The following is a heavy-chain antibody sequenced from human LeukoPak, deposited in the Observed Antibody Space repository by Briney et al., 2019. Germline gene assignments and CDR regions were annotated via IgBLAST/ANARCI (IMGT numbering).Heavy chain of an antibody. J-gene: IGHJ4*02. CDR2: IRYDGSNK. Sequence: PGGSLRLSCAASGFTFSSYGMHWVRQAPGKGLEWVAFIRYDGSNKYYADSVKGRFTISRDNSKNTLYLQMNSLRAEDTAVYYCAKDGVLLGDYADYSDYWGQGTLVTVSS. CDR1: GFTFSSYG. D-gene: IGHD4-17*01. V-gene: IGHV3-30*02. CDR3: AKDGVLLGDYADYSDY.